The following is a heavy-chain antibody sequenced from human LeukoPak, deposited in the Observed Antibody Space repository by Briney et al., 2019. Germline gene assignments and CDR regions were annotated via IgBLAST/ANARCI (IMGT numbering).Heavy chain of an antibody. CDR3: ARGGWTGIAAAGTPLDY. D-gene: IGHD6-13*01. V-gene: IGHV3-7*01. Sequence: GGSLRLSCAASGLTFSSYWMSWVRQAPGKGLEWVANIKQDGSEKYYVDSVKGRFTISRDNAKNSLYLQMNSLRAEDTAVYYCARGGWTGIAAAGTPLDYWGQGTLVTVSS. CDR1: GLTFSSYW. CDR2: IKQDGSEK. J-gene: IGHJ4*02.